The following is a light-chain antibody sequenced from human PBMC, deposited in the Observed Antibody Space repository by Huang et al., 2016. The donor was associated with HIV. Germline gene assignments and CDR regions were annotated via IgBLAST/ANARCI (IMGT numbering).Light chain of an antibody. J-gene: IGKJ1*01. CDR1: QGIRSD. CDR2: TAS. CDR3: LQDYDYPCT. Sequence: AIHMTQSPTSLSAFVGDRVAITCRASQGIRSDLGWYQHKTGKAPKLLISTASSLQSGVPSRFSGSGSDTNFTLTISSLQPEDFATYYCLQDYDYPCTFGQGTRVEI. V-gene: IGKV1-6*02.